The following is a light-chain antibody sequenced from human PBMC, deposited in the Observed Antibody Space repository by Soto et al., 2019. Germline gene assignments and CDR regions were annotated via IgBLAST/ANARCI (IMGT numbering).Light chain of an antibody. V-gene: IGKV3-20*01. J-gene: IGKJ1*01. Sequence: EIVLTQSPGTLSLSPGERATLSCRASQSVSSSYLAWYQQKPGQAPRLLIYCASSRATGIPDRFSGSGSGTAFTLTISRLEPEDFAVYYCQQYGSSGTFGQGPKVDI. CDR1: QSVSSSY. CDR2: CAS. CDR3: QQYGSSGT.